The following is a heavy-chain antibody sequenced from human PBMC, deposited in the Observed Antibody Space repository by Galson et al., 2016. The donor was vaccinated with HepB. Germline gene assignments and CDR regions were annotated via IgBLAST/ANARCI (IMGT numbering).Heavy chain of an antibody. D-gene: IGHD3-3*01. Sequence: SVKVSCKASGYTFTTYGIGWVRQAPGQGLEWVGWISAYNGNANHAQKLQGRVTMTTDTSTSTAYIELRSLRSDDTAVYYCAGVIRNFDFWSTYYYYMDVWGKGTTVTVSS. J-gene: IGHJ6*03. CDR3: AGVIRNFDFWSTYYYYMDV. CDR1: GYTFTTYG. CDR2: ISAYNGNA. V-gene: IGHV1-18*04.